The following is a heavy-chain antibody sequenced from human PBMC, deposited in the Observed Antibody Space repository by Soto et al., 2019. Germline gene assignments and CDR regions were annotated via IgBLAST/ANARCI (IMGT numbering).Heavy chain of an antibody. CDR1: DDSINSDKYY. Sequence: QLQLQESGPGLVKPSETLSLTCSVSDDSINSDKYYWGWIRQPPGKGLEWIGSIYYRGNAYYNPSLQPRGTISLDKSKSQSSLKLNSVTAADSAVYFCARLEGLATISYYFDFWGPGALVTVSS. CDR2: IYYRGNA. CDR3: ARLEGLATISYYFDF. V-gene: IGHV4-39*01. J-gene: IGHJ4*02. D-gene: IGHD5-12*01.